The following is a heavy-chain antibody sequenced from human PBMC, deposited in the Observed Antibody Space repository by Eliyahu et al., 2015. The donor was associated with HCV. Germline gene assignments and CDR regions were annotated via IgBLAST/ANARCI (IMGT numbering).Heavy chain of an antibody. Sequence: QVQLQESGPGLVKPSETLSLTCXVSGGSIXTXYGSWVRQPPGKGLEWXGYXHYSGGTTYTPXLKSRVTISVDTSKNQFSLNLTSVTAADTAVYYCASGGGGIAVAGTGGWFDPWGQGTLVTVSS. CDR3: ASGGGGIAVAGTGGWFDP. D-gene: IGHD6-19*01. CDR1: GGSIXTXY. J-gene: IGHJ5*02. CDR2: XHYSGGT. V-gene: IGHV4-59*01.